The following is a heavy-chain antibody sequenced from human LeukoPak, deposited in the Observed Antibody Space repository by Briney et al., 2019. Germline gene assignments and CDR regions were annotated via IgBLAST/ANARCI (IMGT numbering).Heavy chain of an antibody. CDR2: ISGYNGNT. D-gene: IGHD3-10*01. Sequence: GASVKVSCKTSGYRFTSYGISWVRQAPGQGLEWMGWISGYNGNTNYADSRDFAQKYQGRVTITTDKSTSTAYMELRSLRSDDTAMYYCARGEGSGSYGYHDYWGQGTLVTVSS. V-gene: IGHV1-18*01. CDR1: GYRFTSYG. CDR3: ARGEGSGSYGYHDY. J-gene: IGHJ4*02.